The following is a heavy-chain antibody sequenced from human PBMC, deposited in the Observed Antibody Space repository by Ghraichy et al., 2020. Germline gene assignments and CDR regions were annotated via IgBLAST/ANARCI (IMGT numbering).Heavy chain of an antibody. V-gene: IGHV4-39*01. D-gene: IGHD2-21*02. J-gene: IGHJ3*02. CDR1: GGSISSSSYY. Sequence: SQTHSLTCTVSGGSISSSSYYWGWIRQPPGKGLEWIGSIYYSGSTYYNPSLKSRVTISVDTSKNQFSLKLSSVTAADTAVYYCASYCGGDCYPLPDAFDIWGQGTMVTVSS. CDR3: ASYCGGDCYPLPDAFDI. CDR2: IYYSGST.